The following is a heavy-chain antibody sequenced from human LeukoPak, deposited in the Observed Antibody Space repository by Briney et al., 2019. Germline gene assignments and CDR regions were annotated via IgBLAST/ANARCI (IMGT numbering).Heavy chain of an antibody. V-gene: IGHV1-2*02. Sequence: ASVKVSCKASGYTFTGYYMHWVRQAPGQGLEWMGWINPNSGGTNYAQKFQGRVTMTRDTSIGTAYMELSRLRSDDTAVYYCAGGPTLFRDGYNPITDYYYYYYMDVWGKGTTVTVSS. CDR3: AGGPTLFRDGYNPITDYYYYYYMDV. D-gene: IGHD5-24*01. CDR2: INPNSGGT. J-gene: IGHJ6*03. CDR1: GYTFTGYY.